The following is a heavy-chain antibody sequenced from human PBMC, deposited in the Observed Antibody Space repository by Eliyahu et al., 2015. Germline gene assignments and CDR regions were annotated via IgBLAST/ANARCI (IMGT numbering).Heavy chain of an antibody. V-gene: IGHV1-46*01. CDR1: GFAFXHFH. Sequence: QVHLVQSGAEVKKPGASVRFSCXXFGFAFXHFHXFWAXQAPXQGLEWVGIITPSGDGTTYAQKFQGRVTITKDTSTSTVFMELTSLRPDDTAVYYCAKDGGGSLESWGQGTLVTVSS. J-gene: IGHJ5*02. CDR3: AKDGGGSLES. D-gene: IGHD3-16*02. CDR2: ITPSGDGT.